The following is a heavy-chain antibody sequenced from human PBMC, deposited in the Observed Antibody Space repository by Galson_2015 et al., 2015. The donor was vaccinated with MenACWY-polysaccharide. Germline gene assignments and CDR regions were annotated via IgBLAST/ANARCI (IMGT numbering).Heavy chain of an antibody. CDR1: GFTFSSYG. D-gene: IGHD6-19*01. CDR3: ARDQQWLVRGYFQH. Sequence: SLRLSCAASGFTFSSYGMHWVRQAPGKGLEWVAVIWYDGSNKYYADSVKGRFTISRDNSKNTLYLQMNSLRAEDTAVYYCARDQQWLVRGYFQHWGQGTLVTVSS. V-gene: IGHV3-33*01. CDR2: IWYDGSNK. J-gene: IGHJ1*01.